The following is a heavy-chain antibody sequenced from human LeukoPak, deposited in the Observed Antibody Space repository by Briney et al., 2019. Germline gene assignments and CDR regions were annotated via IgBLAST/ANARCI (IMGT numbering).Heavy chain of an antibody. CDR2: ISSSSSYT. CDR3: ARGKQGYCSSTSCPMGYYGMDV. J-gene: IGHJ6*04. V-gene: IGHV3-11*06. D-gene: IGHD2-2*01. CDR1: GFTFSDYY. Sequence: GGSLRLSCADSGFTFSDYYMSWIRQAPGKGLEWVSYISSSSSYTNYADSVKGRFTISRDNAKNSLYLQMYSLRAEDTAVYYCARGKQGYCSSTSCPMGYYGMDVWGKGTTVTVSS.